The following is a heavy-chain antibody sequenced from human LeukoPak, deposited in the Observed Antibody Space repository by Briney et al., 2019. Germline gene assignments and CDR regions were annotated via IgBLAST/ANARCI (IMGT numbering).Heavy chain of an antibody. Sequence: SETLSLTCTVSGGSISNYYWNRIRQPPGKGLEWIGYIYYTGSTNYNPSLESRVTISVDTSKNEFSLKVRSVTAADTAVYYCARNFNLEQLVLNYWGQGTLVTVSS. V-gene: IGHV4-59*01. CDR3: ARNFNLEQLVLNY. D-gene: IGHD6-13*01. J-gene: IGHJ4*02. CDR2: IYYTGST. CDR1: GGSISNYY.